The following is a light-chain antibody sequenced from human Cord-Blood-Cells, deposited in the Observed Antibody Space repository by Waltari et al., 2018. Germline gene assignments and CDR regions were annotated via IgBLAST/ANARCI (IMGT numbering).Light chain of an antibody. Sequence: DIQMPQSPSSVSASVGHTVTIAGRARQGISSWLAWYQQKPGQAPTLLIYAASSLQSGVPARFSGSGSGTDFTLTISSLQPEDFATYYCQQANSFPPAFGPGTKVDIK. CDR1: QGISSW. V-gene: IGKV1-12*01. CDR2: AAS. J-gene: IGKJ3*01. CDR3: QQANSFPPA.